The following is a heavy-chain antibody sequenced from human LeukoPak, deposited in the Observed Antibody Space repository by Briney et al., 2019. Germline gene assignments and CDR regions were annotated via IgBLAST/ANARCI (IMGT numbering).Heavy chain of an antibody. CDR1: GFTLGTHC. D-gene: IGHD3-22*01. CDR3: VRSQGGYYYDSSGYYQGPLDY. Sequence: PGGSLRLSCAASGFTLGTHCMTWVRQAPGKGLEWVSSISSSSNYIHYAHSVKGRFTISIDNAENSLYLQMNGLRAEDTAMYYCVRSQGGYYYDSSGYYQGPLDYWGQGTLVTVSS. CDR2: ISSSSNYI. J-gene: IGHJ4*02. V-gene: IGHV3-21*01.